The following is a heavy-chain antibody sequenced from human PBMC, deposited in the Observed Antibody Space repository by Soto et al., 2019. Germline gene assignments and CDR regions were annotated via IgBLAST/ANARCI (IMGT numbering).Heavy chain of an antibody. CDR1: GFTFTIYG. V-gene: IGHV3-33*01. CDR2: IWYDGSNK. J-gene: IGHJ3*02. D-gene: IGHD1-1*01. Sequence: QVQLVESGGGVVQPGRSLRLSCAASGFTFTIYGMHWVRQAPGKGLEWVAVIWYDGSNKYYADSVKGRFTISRDNSKNTLYLQMNSLRAEDTAVYYCAREEMPTIHPWVPGAFDIWGQGTMVTVSS. CDR3: AREEMPTIHPWVPGAFDI.